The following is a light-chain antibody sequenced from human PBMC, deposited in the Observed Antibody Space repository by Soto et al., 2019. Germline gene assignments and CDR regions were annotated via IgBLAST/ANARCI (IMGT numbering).Light chain of an antibody. V-gene: IGKV3-15*01. CDR3: QQYNSWLWT. CDR1: QSVSSK. Sequence: EIVMTPSPAALSVSPGEGATLSCRASQSVSSKLAWYQQKPGQAPRLLIYGASTRATGIPARFSGSGSGTEFTLIISSLQSEDSAVYYCQQYNSWLWTFGQGTKVDIK. J-gene: IGKJ1*01. CDR2: GAS.